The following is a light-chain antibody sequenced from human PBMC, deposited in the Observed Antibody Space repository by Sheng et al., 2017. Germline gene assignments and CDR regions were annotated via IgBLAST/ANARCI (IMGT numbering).Light chain of an antibody. J-gene: IGKJ2*01. CDR1: QRIATSF. CDR2: GAS. Sequence: IVLTQSPGTVSLSPGERVTLSCRASQRIATSFLGWYQQKPGQAPRLLIYGASSRATGIPXRFTGSGSGTDFALTISGVEPEDIAVYYCQQYGNSPFTFGQGTRL. V-gene: IGKV3-20*01. CDR3: QQYGNSPFT.